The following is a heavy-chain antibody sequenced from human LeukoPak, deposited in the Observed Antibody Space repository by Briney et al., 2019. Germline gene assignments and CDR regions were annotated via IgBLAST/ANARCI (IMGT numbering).Heavy chain of an antibody. CDR1: GFTFSSYG. Sequence: PGGSLRLSCAASGFTFSSYGMPWVRQAPGKGLEGVAVIWYDGSNKYYADSVKGRFTISRDNSKNTLYLQMNSLRAEDTAVYYCARDPPRGEYYFDYWGQGTLVTVSS. CDR3: ARDPPRGEYYFDY. D-gene: IGHD3-16*01. V-gene: IGHV3-33*01. CDR2: IWYDGSNK. J-gene: IGHJ4*02.